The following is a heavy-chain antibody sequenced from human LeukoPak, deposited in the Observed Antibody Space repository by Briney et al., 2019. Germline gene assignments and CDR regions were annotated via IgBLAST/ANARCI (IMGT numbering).Heavy chain of an antibody. V-gene: IGHV4-61*01. CDR3: ARGIAAAGTGVFDY. J-gene: IGHJ4*02. Sequence: SETLSLTCTVSGYSIRSGYYWGWIRQPPGKGLEWIGYIYYSGSTNYNPSLKSRVTISVDTSKNQFSLKLSSVTAADTAVYYCARGIAAAGTGVFDYWGQGTLVTVSS. CDR2: IYYSGST. CDR1: GYSIRSGYY. D-gene: IGHD6-13*01.